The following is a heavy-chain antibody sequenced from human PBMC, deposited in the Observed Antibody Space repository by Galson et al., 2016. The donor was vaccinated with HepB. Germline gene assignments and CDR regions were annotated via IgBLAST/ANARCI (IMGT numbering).Heavy chain of an antibody. Sequence: SVKVSCKASGYTFTSYGISWARQAPGQGLEWMGWISAYIGNTNYAQKLQGRVTMTTDTSTSTAYMELRSLRSDDTAVYYCARIQKSHYDFWSGYFYFYGMDVWGQGTTVTVSS. CDR1: GYTFTSYG. CDR2: ISAYIGNT. V-gene: IGHV1-18*01. J-gene: IGHJ6*02. D-gene: IGHD3-3*01. CDR3: ARIQKSHYDFWSGYFYFYGMDV.